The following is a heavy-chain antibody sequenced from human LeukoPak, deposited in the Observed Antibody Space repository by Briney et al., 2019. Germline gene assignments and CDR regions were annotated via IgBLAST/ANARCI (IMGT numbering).Heavy chain of an antibody. J-gene: IGHJ4*02. CDR2: IGNSDET. CDR1: GFIFRSYV. V-gene: IGHV3-23*05. Sequence: PGGSLRLSCVASGFIFRSYVMTWVRQAPGKGPEWVSTIGNSDETHYADSVKGRFIISRDNSKNTLYLQMNSLKVEDTAVYYCSRVQLIVVVTAIPYYFDYWGQGTLVTVSS. CDR3: SRVQLIVVVTAIPYYFDY. D-gene: IGHD2-21*02.